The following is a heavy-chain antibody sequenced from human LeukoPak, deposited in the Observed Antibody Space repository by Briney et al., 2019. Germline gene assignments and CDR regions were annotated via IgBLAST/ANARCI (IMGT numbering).Heavy chain of an antibody. CDR1: VFTFSSYG. CDR3: ARGQSITMIVVADFDY. CDR2: IRYDGSNK. Sequence: GGSLRLSCATSVFTFSSYGMHWVRQAPVKGLEGVPFIRYDGSNKYYADSVRGRFTVSRDNSKNTLYLQMNSLRPEDTAVYYYARGQSITMIVVADFDYWGQGTLVTVSS. V-gene: IGHV3-30*02. D-gene: IGHD3-22*01. J-gene: IGHJ4*02.